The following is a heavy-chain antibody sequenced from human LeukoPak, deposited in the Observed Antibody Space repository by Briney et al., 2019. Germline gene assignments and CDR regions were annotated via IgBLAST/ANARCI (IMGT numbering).Heavy chain of an antibody. Sequence: GGSLRLSCAASGFTFSTYAMNWVRQAPGKGLEWVSVIYSSGSTYYADSVKGRFTISRDNSKNTLHLQMNTLRAEDTAVYYCASRIATAGSVDYWGQGTLVTVSS. J-gene: IGHJ4*02. CDR3: ASRIATAGSVDY. V-gene: IGHV3-23*05. D-gene: IGHD6-13*01. CDR1: GFTFSTYA. CDR2: IYSSGST.